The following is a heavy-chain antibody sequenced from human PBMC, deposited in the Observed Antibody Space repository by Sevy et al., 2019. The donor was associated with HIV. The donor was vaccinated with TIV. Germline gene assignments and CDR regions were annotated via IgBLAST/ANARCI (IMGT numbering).Heavy chain of an antibody. V-gene: IGHV1-2*06. J-gene: IGHJ4*02. Sequence: ASVKVSYKASGYMFIAYFIHWVRQAPGQGLEWMGRINPNRGDTNYAQKFQGRVTMTRDTSINTAYMELSRLRSDDTAVYSCARVLYYDSSAYYFDYWAQGTLVTVSS. CDR2: INPNRGDT. CDR1: GYMFIAYF. CDR3: ARVLYYDSSAYYFDY. D-gene: IGHD3-22*01.